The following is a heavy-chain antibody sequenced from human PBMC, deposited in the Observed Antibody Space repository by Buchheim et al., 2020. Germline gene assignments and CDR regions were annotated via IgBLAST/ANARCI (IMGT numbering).Heavy chain of an antibody. CDR3: ARDRAYKVVGGILEY. D-gene: IGHD1-26*01. J-gene: IGHJ4*02. V-gene: IGHV1-46*01. CDR1: GYTFTSYA. CDR2: INPSGGST. Sequence: QVQLVQSGAEVKKSGASVKVSCKASGYTFTSYAMHWVRQAPGQGLQWVGIINPSGGSTSYAQKFQGRGTMTRATATGTVYMELSSLRSEDTAVYYCARDRAYKVVGGILEYWGQGT.